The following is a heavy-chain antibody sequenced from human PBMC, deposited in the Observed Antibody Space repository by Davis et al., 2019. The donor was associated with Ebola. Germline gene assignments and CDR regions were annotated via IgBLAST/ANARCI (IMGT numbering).Heavy chain of an antibody. CDR3: VNDGGHGGDSDY. Sequence: PSETLSLTCAVSGYSIGSGYHWGWVRQPPGRGLEWIGNRYHGTDASYNPALRSRVPISLDTSKNQFSLKLKSVTAADTAVYYCVNDGGHGGDSDYWGQGTLVTVSS. D-gene: IGHD4-23*01. V-gene: IGHV4-38-2*01. J-gene: IGHJ4*02. CDR1: GYSIGSGYH. CDR2: RYHGTDA.